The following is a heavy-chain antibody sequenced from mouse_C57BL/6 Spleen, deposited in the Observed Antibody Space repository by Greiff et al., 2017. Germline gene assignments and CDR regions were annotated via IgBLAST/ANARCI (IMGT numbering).Heavy chain of an antibody. V-gene: IGHV1-81*01. CDR1: GYTFTRYG. J-gene: IGHJ3*01. D-gene: IGHD2-4*01. Sequence: VQLQQSGAELARPGASVKLSCKASGYTFTRYGISWVKQRTGQGLEWIGEIYPRSGNTYSNEKFKGKATLTADKSSSTAYMELRSLTSEDSAVYFCARYDYDAGGFAYWGQGTLVTVSA. CDR3: ARYDYDAGGFAY. CDR2: IYPRSGNT.